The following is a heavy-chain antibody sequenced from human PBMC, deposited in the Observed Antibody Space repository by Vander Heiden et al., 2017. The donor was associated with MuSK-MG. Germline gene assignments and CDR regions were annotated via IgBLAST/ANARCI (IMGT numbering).Heavy chain of an antibody. Sequence: EVQLVQSGAEVKKPGESLKISCKGSGYSFTSYWIGWVRQMPGKGLEWMGIIYPGDSDTRYSPAVQGQVTISADKSSSTAYLQWRRMKASDTAMYYCARLPDGSGYGMDVWGQGTTVTVYS. CDR3: ARLPDGSGYGMDV. CDR1: GYSFTSYW. CDR2: IYPGDSDT. V-gene: IGHV5-51*01. D-gene: IGHD3-10*01. J-gene: IGHJ6*02.